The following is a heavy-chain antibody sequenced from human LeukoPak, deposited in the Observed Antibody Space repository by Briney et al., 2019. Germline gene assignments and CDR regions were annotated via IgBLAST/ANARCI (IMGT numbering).Heavy chain of an antibody. V-gene: IGHV3-23*01. D-gene: IGHD5-12*01. Sequence: PGGSLRLSCAASGFTFSSAAMTWVRQAPGKGVEWVSTITGSDDATYYADSAKGRFTLYRDFSRNTVGLQMNSLRTEDTAIYYCAKGPQLYSGYHPDYWGQGTLVTVSS. J-gene: IGHJ4*02. CDR3: AKGPQLYSGYHPDY. CDR1: GFTFSSAA. CDR2: ITGSDDAT.